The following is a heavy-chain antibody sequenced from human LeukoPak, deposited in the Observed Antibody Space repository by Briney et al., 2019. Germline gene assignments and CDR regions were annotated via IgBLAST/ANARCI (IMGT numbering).Heavy chain of an antibody. CDR1: GFTFSSYE. D-gene: IGHD5-24*01. J-gene: IGHJ4*02. V-gene: IGHV3-48*03. CDR3: ARGGRDGYNAFDY. CDR2: ISSNGNTI. Sequence: GGSLRLSCAASGFTFSSYEMNWVRQAPGKGLEWVSYISSNGNTIYYADPVKGRFTISRDNAKKSLYLQMNSLRAEDTAVYYCARGGRDGYNAFDYCGQGTLVTVSS.